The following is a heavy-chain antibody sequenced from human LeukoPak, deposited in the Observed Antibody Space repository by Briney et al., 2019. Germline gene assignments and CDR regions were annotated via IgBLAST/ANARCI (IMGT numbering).Heavy chain of an antibody. V-gene: IGHV3-48*03. J-gene: IGHJ5*02. CDR1: GFTFSNYE. D-gene: IGHD4-17*01. CDR2: ISSGGSTI. Sequence: GGSLRLSCAASGFTFSNYEMNWGRQAPGKGLEWVSYISSGGSTIYYADSVKGRFTISRDNAKNSLYLQMNSLRAEDTAVYYCARSLSAVTSRRNWFDPWGQGTLVTVSS. CDR3: ARSLSAVTSRRNWFDP.